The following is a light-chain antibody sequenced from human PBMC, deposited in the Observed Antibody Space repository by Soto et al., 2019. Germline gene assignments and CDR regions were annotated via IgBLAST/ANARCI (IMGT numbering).Light chain of an antibody. V-gene: IGKV1-39*01. Sequence: DIQMTQSPSSLSASVGVRVTITCRPSQSISSYLNWYQQKPGKAPKLLIYAASSLQSGVPSRFSGSGSGTDFTLTISSLQPEDFATYYCQQSYSTPWTFGQGTKVDIK. CDR1: QSISSY. CDR2: AAS. J-gene: IGKJ1*01. CDR3: QQSYSTPWT.